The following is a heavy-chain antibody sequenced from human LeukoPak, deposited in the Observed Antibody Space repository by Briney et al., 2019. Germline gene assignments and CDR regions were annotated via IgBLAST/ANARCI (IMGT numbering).Heavy chain of an antibody. CDR1: GGSISSYY. J-gene: IGHJ3*02. Sequence: SETLSLTCTVSGGSISSYYWSWIRQPPGRGLEWIGYIYYSGSTNYNPSLKSRVTISVDTSKNQFSLKLSSVNAADTAVYYCARDWRDVVVPAARTHDAFDIWGQGTMVTVSS. CDR3: ARDWRDVVVPAARTHDAFDI. D-gene: IGHD2-2*01. V-gene: IGHV4-59*01. CDR2: IYYSGST.